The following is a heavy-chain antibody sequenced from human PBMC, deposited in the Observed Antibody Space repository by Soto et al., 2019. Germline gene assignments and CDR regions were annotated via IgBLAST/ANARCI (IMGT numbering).Heavy chain of an antibody. Sequence: QVQLVESGGGVVQPGKSVRLSCAASGFIFSNYAMHWVRQAPGKGLEWVADISHDGRNKYHADSVGGRFTISRDNSKNTLYLQMDSLTAEDTALYYCAKLPDTLLGLSVAHDAFAFWGQGITVTVSS. J-gene: IGHJ3*01. CDR1: GFIFSNYA. CDR3: AKLPDTLLGLSVAHDAFAF. D-gene: IGHD2-2*01. CDR2: ISHDGRNK. V-gene: IGHV3-30*18.